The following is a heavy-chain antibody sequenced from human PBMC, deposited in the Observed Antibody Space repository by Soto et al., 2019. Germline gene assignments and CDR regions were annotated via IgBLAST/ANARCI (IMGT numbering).Heavy chain of an antibody. CDR1: GFTFSSYS. CDR3: ARDLKQLVPGYFDY. J-gene: IGHJ4*02. CDR2: ISSSNSYI. D-gene: IGHD6-6*01. V-gene: IGHV3-21*01. Sequence: EVQLVESGGGLVKPGGSLRLSCAASGFTFSSYSMNWVRQAPGKGLEWVSSISSSNSYIYYADSVKGRFTISRDNAKNSLYLQMNSLRAEDTAVYYCARDLKQLVPGYFDYWGQGTLVTVSS.